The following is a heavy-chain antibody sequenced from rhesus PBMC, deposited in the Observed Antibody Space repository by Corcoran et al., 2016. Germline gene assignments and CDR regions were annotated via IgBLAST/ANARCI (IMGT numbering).Heavy chain of an antibody. V-gene: IGHV4-169*01. J-gene: IGHJ4*01. D-gene: IGHD1-1-1*01. Sequence: QLQLQESGPGLVKPSETLSVTCAVSGGSISSNYWSWIRQAQGKGLEWIGYIYGSAITTNYNPSLTSRVTLSVDTSKNQLSLRLSSVTAADTAVYFCARVIGNYFDDWGQGVLVTVSS. CDR3: ARVIGNYFDD. CDR1: GGSISSNY. CDR2: IYGSAITT.